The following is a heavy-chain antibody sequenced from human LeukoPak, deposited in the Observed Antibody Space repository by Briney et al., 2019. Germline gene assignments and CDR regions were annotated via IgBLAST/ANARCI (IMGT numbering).Heavy chain of an antibody. D-gene: IGHD3-10*02. CDR1: RFTLTNYG. J-gene: IGHJ4*02. CDR3: AKDVRAVGHRYVDY. Sequence: GGSLRLSCTMSRFTLTNYGMHWVRQAPGKGLEWVAFLAHDGIIKYFGASVMGRFTVSRYTSKNTVYLQMNTLRLEDTAVYYCAKDVRAVGHRYVDYWGQGTLVTVSS. V-gene: IGHV3-30*02. CDR2: LAHDGIIK.